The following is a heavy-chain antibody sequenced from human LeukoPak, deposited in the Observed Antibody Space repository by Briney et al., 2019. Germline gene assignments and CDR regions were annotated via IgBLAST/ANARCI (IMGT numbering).Heavy chain of an antibody. D-gene: IGHD5-18*01. V-gene: IGHV4-39*01. CDR2: IYYSGST. J-gene: IGHJ4*02. CDR3: ATVDIAMVKLYYFDY. Sequence: PSETLSLTCTVSGGSISSSSYYWGWIRQPPGKGLEWIGSIYYSGSTYYNPSLKSRVTISVDTSKNQFSLKLSSVTAADTAVYYCATVDIAMVKLYYFDYWGQGTLVTVSS. CDR1: GGSISSSSYY.